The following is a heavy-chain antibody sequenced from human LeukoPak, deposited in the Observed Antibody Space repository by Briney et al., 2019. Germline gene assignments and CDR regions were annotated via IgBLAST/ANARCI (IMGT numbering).Heavy chain of an antibody. CDR1: GYTFTSYD. D-gene: IGHD1-26*01. J-gene: IGHJ5*02. V-gene: IGHV1-18*01. CDR3: ARDTSIVGAKDYYWFDP. CDR2: MNPNSGNT. Sequence: GASVKVSCKASGYTFTSYDINWVRQATGQGLEWMGWMNPNSGNTNYAQKLQGRVTMTTDTSTSTAYMELRSLRSDDTAVYYCARDTSIVGAKDYYWFDPWGQGTLVTVSS.